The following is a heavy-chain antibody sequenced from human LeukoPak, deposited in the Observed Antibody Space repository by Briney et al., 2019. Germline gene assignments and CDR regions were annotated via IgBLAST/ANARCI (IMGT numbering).Heavy chain of an antibody. Sequence: SETLSLTCTVSGGSISSYYWSWIRQPPGKGLEWIGYIYYSGSTNYNPSLKSRVTISVDTSKNQFSLKLSSVTAADTAVYYCARRLGLLLGQDAFDIWGQGTMVTVSS. J-gene: IGHJ3*02. CDR2: IYYSGST. V-gene: IGHV4-59*08. D-gene: IGHD3-22*01. CDR3: ARRLGLLLGQDAFDI. CDR1: GGSISSYY.